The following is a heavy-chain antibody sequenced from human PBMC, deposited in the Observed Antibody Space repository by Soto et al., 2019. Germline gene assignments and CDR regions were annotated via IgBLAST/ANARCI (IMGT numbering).Heavy chain of an antibody. D-gene: IGHD3-10*01. CDR1: GFTFSSYA. CDR2: ISYDGSNK. V-gene: IGHV3-30-3*01. CDR3: ARDGSEITMVRGVIPPFDY. J-gene: IGHJ4*02. Sequence: QVQLVESGGGVVQPGRSLRLSCAASGFTFSSYAMHWVRQAPGKGLEWVAVISYDGSNKYYADSVKGRFTISRDNSKNMLYLQMNSLRAEDTAVYYCARDGSEITMVRGVIPPFDYWGQGTLVTVSS.